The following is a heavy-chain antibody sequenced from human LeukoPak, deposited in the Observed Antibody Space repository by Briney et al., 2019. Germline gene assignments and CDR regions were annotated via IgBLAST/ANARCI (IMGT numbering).Heavy chain of an antibody. D-gene: IGHD2-2*01. Sequence: GGSLRLSCAASGFTFTNYWMHWVRQAPGKGLLWVSRINTDGRNTNYADAVKGRFTISRDNAKNTLYLQMNSLRAEDTAVYYCARSSSSWASFDYWGQGTLVTVSS. CDR3: ARSSSSWASFDY. CDR1: GFTFTNYW. J-gene: IGHJ4*02. CDR2: INTDGRNT. V-gene: IGHV3-74*01.